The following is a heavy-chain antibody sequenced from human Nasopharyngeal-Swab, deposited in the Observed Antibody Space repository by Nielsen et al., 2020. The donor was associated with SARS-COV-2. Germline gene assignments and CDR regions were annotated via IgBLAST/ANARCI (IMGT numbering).Heavy chain of an antibody. CDR1: GYNFTAYG. Sequence: ASVKVSCKASGYNFTAYGISWVRQASGKGLEWMGWINAYNGNTKYEERLKGRVTMTTDTSTNTAYLELRGLRSDDTAVYYCSVFARDYWGQGTLVTVSS. V-gene: IGHV1-18*01. D-gene: IGHD3-16*01. CDR3: SVFARDY. J-gene: IGHJ4*02. CDR2: INAYNGNT.